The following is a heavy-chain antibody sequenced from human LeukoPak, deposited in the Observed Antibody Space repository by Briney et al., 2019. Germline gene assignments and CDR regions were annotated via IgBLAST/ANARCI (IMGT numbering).Heavy chain of an antibody. CDR1: GFTFSDYY. D-gene: IGHD3-22*01. CDR3: ARVNPISSGFYAY. Sequence: PGGSLRLSCAASGFTFSDYYTTWIRQAPGKGLEWVSYISGSSSDTNYADFVKGRFTISRDNAKNSLYLQMNSLRAEDTAVYYCARVNPISSGFYAYWGQGTPVTVSS. CDR2: ISGSSSDT. V-gene: IGHV3-11*06. J-gene: IGHJ4*02.